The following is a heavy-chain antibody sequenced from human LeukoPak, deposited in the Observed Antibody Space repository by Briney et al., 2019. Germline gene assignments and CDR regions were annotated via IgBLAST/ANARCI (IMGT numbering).Heavy chain of an antibody. CDR3: TSCRHSHHYYYYYMDV. J-gene: IGHJ6*03. Sequence: GGSLRLSCAASGFTFSGSAMDWVREASGKGVEGVGRIRSKANSYATAYAASVKRSFTISRDDSKNTAYLQMNSLKTEDTAVYYCTSCRHSHHYYYYYMDVWGKGTTVTVSS. V-gene: IGHV3-73*01. CDR1: GFTFSGSA. D-gene: IGHD2-21*01. CDR2: IRSKANSYAT.